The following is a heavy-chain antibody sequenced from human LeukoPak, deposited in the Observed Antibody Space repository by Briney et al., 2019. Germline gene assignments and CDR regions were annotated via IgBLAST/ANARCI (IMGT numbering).Heavy chain of an antibody. Sequence: GRSLRLSCAASGFTFDDYAMHWVRQAPGKGLEWVSGISWNSGSIGYADSVKGRFTISRDNAKNSLYLQMNSLRAEDTAVYYCARTNYDILTGSATYYYYYYMDVWGKGTTVTVSS. V-gene: IGHV3-9*01. CDR3: ARTNYDILTGSATYYYYYYMDV. CDR1: GFTFDDYA. J-gene: IGHJ6*03. D-gene: IGHD3-9*01. CDR2: ISWNSGSI.